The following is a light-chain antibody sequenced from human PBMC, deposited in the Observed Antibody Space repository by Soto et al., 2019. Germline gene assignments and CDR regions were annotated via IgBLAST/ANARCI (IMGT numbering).Light chain of an antibody. CDR3: QKYNSAPRT. V-gene: IGKV1-27*01. CDR1: QGIRNY. Sequence: DIQMTQSPSSLSASVGDRVTITCRASQGIRNYLAWYQQNTGKVTKLLIYAASTLQSGVPSRFSGSGSGTDFTLTISSLQPEAVATYYCQKYNSAPRTFGQGTKVEIK. J-gene: IGKJ1*01. CDR2: AAS.